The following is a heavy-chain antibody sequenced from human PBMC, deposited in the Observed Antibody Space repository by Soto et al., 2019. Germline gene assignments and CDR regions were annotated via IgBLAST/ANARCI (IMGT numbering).Heavy chain of an antibody. CDR3: TRDPPREYYYDSSGYYSSSDY. V-gene: IGHV3-49*03. J-gene: IGHJ4*02. D-gene: IGHD3-22*01. CDR1: GFTFGDYA. Sequence: GGSLRLSCTAPGFTFGDYAMSWFRQAPGKGLEWVGFIRSKAYGGTTEYAASVKGRFTISRDDSKSIAYLQMNSLKTEDTAVYYCTRDPPREYYYDSSGYYSSSDYWGQGT. CDR2: IRSKAYGGTT.